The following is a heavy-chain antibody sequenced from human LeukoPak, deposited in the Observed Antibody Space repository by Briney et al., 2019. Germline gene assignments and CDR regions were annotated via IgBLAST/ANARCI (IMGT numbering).Heavy chain of an antibody. CDR3: ARRYSYGSPFDY. V-gene: IGHV4-34*01. D-gene: IGHD5-18*01. Sequence: SETLSLTCAVYGGSFSGYYWSWIRQPPGEGLEWIGEINHSGSTNYNPSLKSRVTISVDTSKNQFSLKLSSVTAADTAVYYCARRYSYGSPFDYWGQGTLVTVSS. CDR2: INHSGST. CDR1: GGSFSGYY. J-gene: IGHJ4*02.